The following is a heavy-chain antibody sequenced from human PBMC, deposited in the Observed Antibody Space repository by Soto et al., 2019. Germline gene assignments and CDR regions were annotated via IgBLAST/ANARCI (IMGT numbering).Heavy chain of an antibody. CDR2: IYYSGST. J-gene: IGHJ4*02. Sequence: SETLSLTCTVSGGSISSGGYYWSWIRQHPGKGLEWIGYIYYSGSTYYNPSLKSRVTISVDTSKNQFSLKLSSVTAADTAVYYCARGIYNWNYFAYWGQGTLVTVS. D-gene: IGHD1-20*01. V-gene: IGHV4-31*03. CDR1: GGSISSGGYY. CDR3: ARGIYNWNYFAY.